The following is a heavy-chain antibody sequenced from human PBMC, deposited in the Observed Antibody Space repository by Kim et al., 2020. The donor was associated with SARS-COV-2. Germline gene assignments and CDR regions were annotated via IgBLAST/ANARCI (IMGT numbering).Heavy chain of an antibody. CDR3: AREVRPYGSGSYYREGAFDI. J-gene: IGHJ3*02. V-gene: IGHV4-31*03. CDR1: GGSISSGGYY. Sequence: SETLSLTCTVSGGSISSGGYYWSWIRQHPGKGLEWIGYIYYSGSTYYNPSLKSRVTISVDTSKNQFSLKLSSVTAADTAVYYCAREVRPYGSGSYYREGAFDIWGQGTMVTVSS. CDR2: IYYSGST. D-gene: IGHD3-10*01.